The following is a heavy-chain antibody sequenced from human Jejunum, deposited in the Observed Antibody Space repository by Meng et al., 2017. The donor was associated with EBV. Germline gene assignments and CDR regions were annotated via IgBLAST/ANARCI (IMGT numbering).Heavy chain of an antibody. J-gene: IGHJ4*02. CDR1: GDSITRGAYL. CDR3: ARGGPDFGDYVPFDY. V-gene: IGHV4-30-2*01. D-gene: IGHD4-17*01. Sequence: RQLQESGPGLVKPSQTLSLTCAGSGDSITRGAYLWSWIRQPPGKGLEWIGNIYHIGSTYYNPSLKSRVTISVDRSKNQFSLKLTSVTAADTAVYYCARGGPDFGDYVPFDYWGQGTLVTVSS. CDR2: IYHIGST.